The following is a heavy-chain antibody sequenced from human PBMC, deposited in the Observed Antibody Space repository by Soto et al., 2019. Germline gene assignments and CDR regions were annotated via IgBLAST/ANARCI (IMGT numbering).Heavy chain of an antibody. CDR3: ARWASIWWFGP. CDR1: VVSVSSGRYY. D-gene: IGHD2-2*02. V-gene: IGHV4-61*01. J-gene: IGHJ5*02. Sequence: SETLSLTCTVSVVSVSSGRYYWSWIRQPPGKGLEWIGYIYYSGSTNYNPSLKSRVTISVDTCKNQFSLQLSSVTAADTAVYYGARWASIWWFGPWGQGTLVTVSS. CDR2: IYYSGST.